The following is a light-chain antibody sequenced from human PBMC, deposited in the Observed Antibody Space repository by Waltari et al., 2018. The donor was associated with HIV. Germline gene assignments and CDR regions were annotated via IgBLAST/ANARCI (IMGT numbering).Light chain of an antibody. CDR2: NGS. CDR3: HVWDRSSDHHV. CDR1: NIGSKG. V-gene: IGLV3-21*02. J-gene: IGLJ1*01. Sequence: SYVLTQSPSVSVAPGQTARITCGGNNIGSKGVHWYQQKAGQAPVLVVYNGSDRPSGIPERFSGSRSGNTATLTISRVEAGDEADYYCHVWDRSSDHHVFGPGTKVTVL.